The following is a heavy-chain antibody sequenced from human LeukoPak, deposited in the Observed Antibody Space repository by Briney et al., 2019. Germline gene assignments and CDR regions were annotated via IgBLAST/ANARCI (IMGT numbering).Heavy chain of an antibody. J-gene: IGHJ6*02. CDR3: ARSTGDYNYGMDV. D-gene: IGHD7-27*01. CDR1: GGSISSYY. CDR2: IYYSGST. V-gene: IGHV4-59*08. Sequence: SETPSLTCTVSGGSISSYYWSWIRQPPGKGLEWIGYIYYSGSTNYNPSLKSRVTISVDTSKNQFSLKLSSVTAADTAVYYCARSTGDYNYGMDVWGQGTTVTVSS.